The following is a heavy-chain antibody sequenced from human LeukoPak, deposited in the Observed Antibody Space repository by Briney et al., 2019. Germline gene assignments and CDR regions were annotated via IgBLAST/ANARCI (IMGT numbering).Heavy chain of an antibody. V-gene: IGHV1-46*01. D-gene: IGHD5-12*01. Sequence: ASVKVSCKASGYTFTSYYMHWVRQAPGQGLEWMGIINPSGGSTSYAQKFQGRVTMTRDTSTSTVYMELSSLRSEDTAVYYCAREQWLRSDAGNFDYWGQGTLVTVSS. CDR1: GYTFTSYY. CDR3: AREQWLRSDAGNFDY. J-gene: IGHJ4*02. CDR2: INPSGGST.